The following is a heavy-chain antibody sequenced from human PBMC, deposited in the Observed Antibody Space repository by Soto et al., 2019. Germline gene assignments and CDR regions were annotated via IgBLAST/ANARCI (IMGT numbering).Heavy chain of an antibody. CDR1: GGTFSSYA. Sequence: SVKVSCKASGGTFSSYAISWVRQAPGQGLEWMGGIIPIFGTANYAQKFQGRVTITADESTSTAYMELSSLRSEDTAVYYCARGKTALGPTPDAFDIWGQGTMVTVSS. CDR3: ARGKTALGPTPDAFDI. CDR2: IIPIFGTA. V-gene: IGHV1-69*13. J-gene: IGHJ3*02.